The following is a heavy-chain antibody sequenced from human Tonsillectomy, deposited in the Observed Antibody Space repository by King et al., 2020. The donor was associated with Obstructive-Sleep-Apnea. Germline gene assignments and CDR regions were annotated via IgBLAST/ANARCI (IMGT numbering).Heavy chain of an antibody. J-gene: IGHJ4*02. D-gene: IGHD6-13*01. CDR1: GFSFSTYA. CDR3: AKGAATYSSGWYYFDH. CDR2: ISSGGEST. Sequence: VQLVESGGGLVQPGGSLRVSCAASGFSFSTYAMSWVRQVPGKGLEWVSSISSGGESTYFADSVKGRFTVYRDNSKNTLYLQMESLTAGDTAIYNCAKGAATYSSGWYYFDHWGQGTLVTVSS. V-gene: IGHV3-23*04.